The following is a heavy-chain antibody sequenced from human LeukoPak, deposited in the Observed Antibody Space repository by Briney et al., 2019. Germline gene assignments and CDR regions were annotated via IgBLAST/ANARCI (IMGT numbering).Heavy chain of an antibody. D-gene: IGHD3-3*01. J-gene: IGHJ5*02. CDR2: INHSGST. CDR1: GGSFSGYY. V-gene: IGHV4-34*01. Sequence: SETLSLTCAVYGGSFSGYYWSWIRQPPGKGLEWIGEINHSGSTNYNPSLKSRVTISVDTSKNQFSLKLSSVTAADTAVYYCAGGLAGRTIRFDPWGQGTLVTVSS. CDR3: AGGLAGRTIRFDP.